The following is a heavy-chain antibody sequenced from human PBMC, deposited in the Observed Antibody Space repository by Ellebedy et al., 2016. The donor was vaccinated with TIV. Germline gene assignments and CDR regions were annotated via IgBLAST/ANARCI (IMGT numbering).Heavy chain of an antibody. V-gene: IGHV1-8*01. CDR2: VNPDRGYT. J-gene: IGHJ5*02. CDR1: GYNFSTYD. CDR3: ARGRGPPPHNWFDR. Sequence: AASVKVSCKASGYNFSTYDFSWLRQATGQGLEWMGWVNPDRGYTGYAQKFQGRVIMTRNTSINTAYMELSGLTSDDTAVYSCARGRGPPPHNWFDRWGQGTLVTVSS. D-gene: IGHD2-21*01.